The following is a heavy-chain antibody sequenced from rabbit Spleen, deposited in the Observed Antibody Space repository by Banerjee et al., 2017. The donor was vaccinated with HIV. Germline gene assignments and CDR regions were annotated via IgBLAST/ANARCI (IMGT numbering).Heavy chain of an antibody. D-gene: IGHD1-1*01. CDR3: ARDYSGYSVFEL. V-gene: IGHV1S45*01. J-gene: IGHJ4*01. CDR2: IYGGTSGTT. CDR1: GFTLSSYYM. Sequence: QEQLKESGGGLVQPGGSLKLSCKASGFTLSSYYMNWVRQAPGKGLEWIGCIYGGTSGTTYYATWAKGRFTVSKTSSTTVTLQATSLTVADTATYFCARDYSGYSVFELWGQGTLVTVS.